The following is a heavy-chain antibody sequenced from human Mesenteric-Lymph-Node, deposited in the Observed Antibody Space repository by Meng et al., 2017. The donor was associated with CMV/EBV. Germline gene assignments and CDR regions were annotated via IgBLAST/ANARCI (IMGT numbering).Heavy chain of an antibody. D-gene: IGHD6-19*01. CDR1: GYSISSGYY. Sequence: SETLSLTCTVSGYSISSGYYWGWIRQPPGKGLEWIGEINHSGSTNYNPSLKSRVTIPVDTSKNQFSLKLSSVTAADTAVYYCARGLGQWGDYWGQGTLVTVSS. V-gene: IGHV4-38-2*02. J-gene: IGHJ4*02. CDR2: INHSGST. CDR3: ARGLGQWGDY.